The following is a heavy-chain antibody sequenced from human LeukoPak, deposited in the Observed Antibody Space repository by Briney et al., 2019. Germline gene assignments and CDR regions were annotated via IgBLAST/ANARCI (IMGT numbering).Heavy chain of an antibody. CDR1: GGSISSSSYY. CDR3: ARVTYYDYVWGSPEYYFDY. V-gene: IGHV4-39*07. J-gene: IGHJ4*02. D-gene: IGHD3-16*01. CDR2: IYYSGST. Sequence: SETLSLTCTVSGGSISSSSYYWGWIRQPPGKGLEWIGSIYYSGSTYYNPSLKSRVTISVDTSKNQFSLKLSSVTAADTAVYYCARVTYYDYVWGSPEYYFDYWGQGTLVTVSS.